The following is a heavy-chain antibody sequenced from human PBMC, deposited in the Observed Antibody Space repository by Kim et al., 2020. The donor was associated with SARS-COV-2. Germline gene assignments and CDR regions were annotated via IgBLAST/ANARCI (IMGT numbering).Heavy chain of an antibody. Sequence: NPSLKSRVTISVDTSKNQFSPKLSSVTAADTAVYYCARQGKYYYYGMDVWGQGTTVTVSS. J-gene: IGHJ6*02. CDR3: ARQGKYYYYGMDV. V-gene: IGHV4-59*08.